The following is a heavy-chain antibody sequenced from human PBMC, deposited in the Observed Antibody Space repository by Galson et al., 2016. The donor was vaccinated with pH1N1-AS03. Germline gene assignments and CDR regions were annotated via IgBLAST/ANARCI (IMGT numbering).Heavy chain of an antibody. J-gene: IGHJ3*01. D-gene: IGHD3-3*01. Sequence: SLRLSCAASGFTFSSYWMSWVRQAPGKGLEWVANIKEDGSEKYYVDSVKGRCTISRDNGKNSLYVQMNSLRAEDTAVYFCARVGRDFRSGYRVPFDYWGQGTMVTVSS. V-gene: IGHV3-7*01. CDR1: GFTFSSYW. CDR3: ARVGRDFRSGYRVPFDY. CDR2: IKEDGSEK.